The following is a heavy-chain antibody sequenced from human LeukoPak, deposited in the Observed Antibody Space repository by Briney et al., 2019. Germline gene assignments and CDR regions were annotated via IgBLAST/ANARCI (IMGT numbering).Heavy chain of an antibody. CDR3: ARVRTDYGSGRLSDY. Sequence: PSETLSPTCAVYGGSFSGYYWSWIRQPPGKGLEWIGEINHSGSTNYNPSLKSRVTISVDTSKNQFSLKLSSVTAADTAVYYCARVRTDYGSGRLSDYWGQGTLVTVSS. V-gene: IGHV4-34*01. J-gene: IGHJ4*02. D-gene: IGHD3-10*01. CDR1: GGSFSGYY. CDR2: INHSGST.